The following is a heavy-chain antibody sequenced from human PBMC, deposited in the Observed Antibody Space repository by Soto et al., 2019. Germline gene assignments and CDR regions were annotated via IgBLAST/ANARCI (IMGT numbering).Heavy chain of an antibody. CDR1: GYTFTSYG. J-gene: IGHJ4*02. V-gene: IGHV1-18*01. CDR2: IRAYNGNT. CDR3: ARDTPVTIFGVVTHYFDY. D-gene: IGHD3-3*01. Sequence: ASVKVSCKASGYTFTSYGISWVRQAPGQGLEWMGWIRAYNGNTNYAQKLQGRVTMTTDTSTSTAYMELRSLRSDDTAVYYCARDTPVTIFGVVTHYFDYWGQGTLVTVSS.